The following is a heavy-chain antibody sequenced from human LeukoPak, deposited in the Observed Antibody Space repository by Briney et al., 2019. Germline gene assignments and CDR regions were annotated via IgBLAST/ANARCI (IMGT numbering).Heavy chain of an antibody. J-gene: IGHJ4*02. Sequence: PGGSLRLSCAASGFTFSSCAMHWVRQAPGKGLEWVAVISYDGSNKYYTDSVKGRFTISRDDSKNTLYLQMNSLRAEDTAVYYCARGPEPGHRTDLYAPPPFDYWGQGTLVTVSS. V-gene: IGHV3-30-3*01. CDR3: ARGPEPGHRTDLYAPPPFDY. CDR1: GFTFSSCA. D-gene: IGHD1-14*01. CDR2: ISYDGSNK.